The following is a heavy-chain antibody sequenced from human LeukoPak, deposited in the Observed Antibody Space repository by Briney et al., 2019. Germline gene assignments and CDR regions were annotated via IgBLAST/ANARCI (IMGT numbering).Heavy chain of an antibody. V-gene: IGHV1-69*01. CDR2: IIPIFGTA. CDR1: GGTFSSYA. J-gene: IGHJ6*04. D-gene: IGHD4-23*01. Sequence: ASVKLSCKASGGTFSSYALSWVRQAPGQGLEWVGGIIPIFGTAKYAEKFQGRDTITADDSKRTAYVELRGLSSEDTAVYYCARDRPDYGGKLGVWGKGTTVTVSS. CDR3: ARDRPDYGGKLGV.